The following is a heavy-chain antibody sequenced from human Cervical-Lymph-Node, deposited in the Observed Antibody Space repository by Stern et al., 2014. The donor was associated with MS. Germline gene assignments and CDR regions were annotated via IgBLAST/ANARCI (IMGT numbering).Heavy chain of an antibody. V-gene: IGHV2-5*01. CDR1: GFSLSTSGGG. Sequence: QVTLKESGPTLVKPTQTLTLTCSFSGFSLSTSGGGVGWFRPSPGKALEWVALIYLNDEKRTSPSLKSRLAIPKDTSKDQVVLTMTNMDPVDTATYYCAHSRSGYHLGGNYYYYGMDFWGQGTTVTVSS. D-gene: IGHD3-3*01. CDR2: IYLNDEK. CDR3: AHSRSGYHLGGNYYYYGMDF. J-gene: IGHJ6*02.